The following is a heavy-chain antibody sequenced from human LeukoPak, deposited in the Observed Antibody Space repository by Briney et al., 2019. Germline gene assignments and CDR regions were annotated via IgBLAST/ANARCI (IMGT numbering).Heavy chain of an antibody. V-gene: IGHV4-4*07. D-gene: IGHD6-19*01. CDR3: ARDRVIAVDGYYFDY. CDR2: IYTSGST. Sequence: PSETLSLTCTVSGGSISSYYWSWIRQPAGRGLEWIGRIYTSGSTNYNPSLKSRVTMSVDTSKNQFSLKLSSVTAADTPVYYCARDRVIAVDGYYFDYWGQGTLVTVSS. CDR1: GGSISSYY. J-gene: IGHJ4*02.